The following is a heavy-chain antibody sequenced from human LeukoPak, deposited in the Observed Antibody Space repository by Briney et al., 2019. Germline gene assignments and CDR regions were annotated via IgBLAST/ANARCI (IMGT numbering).Heavy chain of an antibody. D-gene: IGHD6-13*01. V-gene: IGHV1-2*04. Sequence: ASVKVSCKASGYTFTGYYMHWVRQAPGQGLEWMGWINPNSGGTNYAQKFQGWVTMTRDTSISTAYMELSRLRSDDTAVYYCARDARGAAAADDPLDVWGQGTTVIVSS. CDR1: GYTFTGYY. CDR3: ARDARGAAAADDPLDV. CDR2: INPNSGGT. J-gene: IGHJ3*01.